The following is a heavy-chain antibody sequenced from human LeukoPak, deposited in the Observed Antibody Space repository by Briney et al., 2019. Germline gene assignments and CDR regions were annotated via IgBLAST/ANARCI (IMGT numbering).Heavy chain of an antibody. Sequence: PGGSLRLSCAASGFTFSRYEMNWVRQAPGKGLEWVSYISSSGSTIYYADSVKGRFTISRDNAKNSLYLQMNSLRAEDTAVYYCAASTVRGRFDYWGQGTLVTVSS. CDR3: AASTVRGRFDY. D-gene: IGHD3-10*01. CDR2: ISSSGSTI. J-gene: IGHJ4*02. V-gene: IGHV3-48*03. CDR1: GFTFSRYE.